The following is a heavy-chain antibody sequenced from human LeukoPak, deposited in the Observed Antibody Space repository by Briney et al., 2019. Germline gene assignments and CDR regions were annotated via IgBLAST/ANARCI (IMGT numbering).Heavy chain of an antibody. CDR2: ISYDGGNK. CDR3: AREGLHRNFDY. CDR1: GFTFSSYA. Sequence: GGSLRLSCAASGFTFSSYAMHRVRQAPGKGLEWVAVISYDGGNKYYADSVKGRFTISRDNSKNTLYLQMNSLRAEDTAVYYCAREGLHRNFDYWGQGTLVTVSS. V-gene: IGHV3-30-3*01. J-gene: IGHJ4*02. D-gene: IGHD2-15*01.